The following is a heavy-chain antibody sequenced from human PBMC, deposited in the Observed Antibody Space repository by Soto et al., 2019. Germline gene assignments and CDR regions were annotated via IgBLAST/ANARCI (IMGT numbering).Heavy chain of an antibody. J-gene: IGHJ6*02. CDR1: GYSFTSYW. CDR2: IYPGDSDT. Sequence: EVQLVQSGAEVKKPGESRKITCKGSGYSFTSYWIGWVRQMPGKGLEWMGIIYPGDSDTRYSPSFQGQVTISADKSISTAYLQWSSLKASDTAMYYCARQKNGMSYYYGMDVWGQGTTVTVSS. D-gene: IGHD2-8*01. V-gene: IGHV5-51*01. CDR3: ARQKNGMSYYYGMDV.